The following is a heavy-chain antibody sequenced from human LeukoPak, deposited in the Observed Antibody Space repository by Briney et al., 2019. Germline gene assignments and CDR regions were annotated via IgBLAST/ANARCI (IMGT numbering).Heavy chain of an antibody. CDR3: ARNGYGSGSYYHHYYYYMDV. J-gene: IGHJ6*03. Sequence: GSLRLSCAASGFTVSSNYMSWIRQPPGKGLEWIGEINHSGSTNYNPSLKSRVTISVDTSKNQFSLKLSSVTAADTAVYYCARNGYGSGSYYHHYYYYMDVWGKGTTVTISS. CDR2: INHSGST. D-gene: IGHD3-10*01. CDR1: GFTVSSNY. V-gene: IGHV4-34*01.